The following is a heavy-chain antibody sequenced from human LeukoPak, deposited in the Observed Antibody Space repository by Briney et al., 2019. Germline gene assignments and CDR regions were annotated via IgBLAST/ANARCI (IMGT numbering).Heavy chain of an antibody. CDR1: GYTFTGYY. J-gene: IGHJ4*02. CDR3: ARICSSTSYYGGGDY. Sequence: ASVKVSCKASGYTFTGYYMHWVRQAPGQGLEWMGWINPNSGGTNYAQKFQGRVTMTRDTSISTAYMELSRLRSDDTAVYYCARICSSTSYYGGGDYWGQGTLVTVSS. CDR2: INPNSGGT. D-gene: IGHD2-2*01. V-gene: IGHV1-2*02.